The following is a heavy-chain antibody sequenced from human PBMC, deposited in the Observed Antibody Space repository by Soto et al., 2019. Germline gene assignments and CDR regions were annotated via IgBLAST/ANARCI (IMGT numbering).Heavy chain of an antibody. V-gene: IGHV3-23*01. D-gene: IGHD2-15*01. CDR3: AKDFWALDALYCSGGSCYSPHDAFDI. CDR2: ISGSGGST. CDR1: GFTFSSYA. J-gene: IGHJ3*02. Sequence: GGSLRLSCAASGFTFSSYAMSWVRQAPGKGLEWVSAISGSGGSTYYADSVKGRFTISRDNSKNTLYLQMNSLRAEDTAVYYCAKDFWALDALYCSGGSCYSPHDAFDIWGQGTMVTVSS.